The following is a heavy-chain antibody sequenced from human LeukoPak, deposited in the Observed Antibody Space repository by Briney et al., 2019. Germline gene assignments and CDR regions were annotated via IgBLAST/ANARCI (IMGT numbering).Heavy chain of an antibody. CDR2: STHSGST. CDR3: ARGRTGAAALDF. CDR1: GESFSGHY. Sequence: PSETLSLTCAVYGESFSGHYWTWIRQPPGEGLEWIGESTHSGSTSYNPSLKSRVTISVDPSKSQFSLTLTSVTAADTAVYHCARGRTGAAALDFWGPGMLVTVSS. D-gene: IGHD2-2*01. V-gene: IGHV4-34*01. J-gene: IGHJ4*02.